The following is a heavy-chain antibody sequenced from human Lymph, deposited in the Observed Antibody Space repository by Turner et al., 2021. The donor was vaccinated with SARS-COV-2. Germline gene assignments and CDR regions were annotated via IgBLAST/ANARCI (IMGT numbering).Heavy chain of an antibody. CDR3: AGIAAPGMGGGVHYYYYAMDV. V-gene: IGHV1-69*10. Sequence: QVQLVQSGAEVKKPGSSVKVSCKASGGTFSSSAISWVRQAPGQGLEWRGGIIPLLAIANYAQKFQGRGTITADKSTSTAYMGLRSLGSEDTAVYFCAGIAAPGMGGGVHYYYYAMDVWGQGTTVTVSS. D-gene: IGHD6-13*01. CDR1: GGTFSSSA. CDR2: IIPLLAIA. J-gene: IGHJ6*02.